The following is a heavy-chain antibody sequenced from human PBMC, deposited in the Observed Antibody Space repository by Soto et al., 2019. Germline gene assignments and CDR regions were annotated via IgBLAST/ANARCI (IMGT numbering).Heavy chain of an antibody. D-gene: IGHD3-22*01. Sequence: PGGSLGLSCAASGFTFSSYAMSWVRQAPGQGLEWVSAITDTGVNTYYADSVKGRFTISRDNSKNTLYLQMNSLRSEDTAVYYCARDYYDSSGYYSNDFDYWGQGTLVTVSS. J-gene: IGHJ4*02. V-gene: IGHV3-23*01. CDR3: ARDYYDSSGYYSNDFDY. CDR2: ITDTGVNT. CDR1: GFTFSSYA.